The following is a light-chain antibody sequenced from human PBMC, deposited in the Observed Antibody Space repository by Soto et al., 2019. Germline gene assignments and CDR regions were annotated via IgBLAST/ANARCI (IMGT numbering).Light chain of an antibody. V-gene: IGLV2-23*02. CDR1: SSYVGSYNL. Sequence: QSALTQPASVSGSPGQSITISCTGTSSYVGSYNLVSWYQYHPGKAPKLMIYEVNKRPSGVSNRFSGSKSGNTASLTISGLQAEDEADYYCCSYAGDSAFGVFGTGIKLTVL. J-gene: IGLJ1*01. CDR3: CSYAGDSAFGV. CDR2: EVN.